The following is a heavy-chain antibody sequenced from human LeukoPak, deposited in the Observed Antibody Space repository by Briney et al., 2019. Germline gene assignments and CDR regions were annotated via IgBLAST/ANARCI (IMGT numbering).Heavy chain of an antibody. CDR3: ARDLGAPYGDYVSAGAFDI. J-gene: IGHJ3*02. CDR2: ISAYNGNT. V-gene: IGHV1-18*01. D-gene: IGHD4-17*01. CDR1: GYTFTSYG. Sequence: ASVKVSCKASGYTFTSYGISWVRQAPGQGLEWMGWISAYNGNTNYAQKLQGRVTMTTDTSTSTAYMELRSLRSDDTAVYYCARDLGAPYGDYVSAGAFDIWGQGTMVTVSS.